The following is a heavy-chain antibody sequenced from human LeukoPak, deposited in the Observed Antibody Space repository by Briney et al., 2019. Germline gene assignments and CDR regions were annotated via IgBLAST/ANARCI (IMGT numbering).Heavy chain of an antibody. Sequence: ASVKVSCKASGYTFTNYGISWVRQAPGQGLEWLEWISVYNGNTNYAQKFQGRVIMTTDTSTSTAYMELRSLTSGDTAVYYCATVDSESYFDYWGQGTLVTVSS. CDR2: ISVYNGNT. CDR3: ATVDSESYFDY. J-gene: IGHJ4*02. D-gene: IGHD1-26*01. V-gene: IGHV1-18*01. CDR1: GYTFTNYG.